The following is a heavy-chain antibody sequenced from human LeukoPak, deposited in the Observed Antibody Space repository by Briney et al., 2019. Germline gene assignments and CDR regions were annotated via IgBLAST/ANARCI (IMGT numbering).Heavy chain of an antibody. CDR2: ISAYNGNT. V-gene: IGHV1-18*04. CDR1: GYTFTGYY. J-gene: IGHJ4*02. CDR3: ARDECGGDCYSSNLYYFDY. Sequence: ASVKVSCKASGYTFTGYYMHWVRQAPGQGLEWMGWISAYNGNTNYAQKLQGRVTMTTDTSTSTAYMELRSLRSDDTAVYYCARDECGGDCYSSNLYYFDYWGQGTLVTVSS. D-gene: IGHD2-21*02.